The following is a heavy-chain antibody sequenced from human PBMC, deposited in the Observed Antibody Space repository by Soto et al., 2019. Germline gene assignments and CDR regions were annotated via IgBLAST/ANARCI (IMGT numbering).Heavy chain of an antibody. D-gene: IGHD3-3*01. CDR3: ARGKVWSDSPHRLDYYHGIEV. Sequence: SETLPLTCAVYAGSFSGYCWIWICQPPGKGLEWMGEINHSGSTNYSPSLKSRVTILIDTSKKQFSLKLSSVTAADTALYFCARGKVWSDSPHRLDYYHGIEVWGQGQSVT. CDR2: INHSGST. J-gene: IGHJ6*01. V-gene: IGHV4-34*01. CDR1: AGSFSGYC.